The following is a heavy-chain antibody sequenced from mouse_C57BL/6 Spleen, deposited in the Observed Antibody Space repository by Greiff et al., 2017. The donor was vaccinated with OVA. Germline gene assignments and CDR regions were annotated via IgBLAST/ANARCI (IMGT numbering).Heavy chain of an antibody. V-gene: IGHV1-85*01. J-gene: IGHJ1*03. Sequence: QVQLQQSGPELVKPGASVKLSCQASGYTFTSYDINWVKQRPGQGLEWIGWLYPRDGSTKYNEKFKGKATLTVDTSSSTAYMELHSLTSEDSAVYFCAISGIPPYWYFDVWGTGTTVTVSS. D-gene: IGHD5-2*01. CDR2: LYPRDGST. CDR1: GYTFTSYD. CDR3: AISGIPPYWYFDV.